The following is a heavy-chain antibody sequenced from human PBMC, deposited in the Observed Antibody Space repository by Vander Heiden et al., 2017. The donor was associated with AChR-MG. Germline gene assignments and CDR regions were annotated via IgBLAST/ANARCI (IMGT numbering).Heavy chain of an antibody. Sequence: QVQLQESGPGLVKPSETLSLTCTVSGGSISSYYWSWIRQPAGKGLEWIGRIYTSGSTNYNPSLKSRVTMSVDTSKNQFSMKLSSVTAADTAVYYCAVKYSNHRLYWYFDLWGRGTLVTVSS. CDR1: GGSISSYY. V-gene: IGHV4-4*07. CDR3: AVKYSNHRLYWYFDL. CDR2: IYTSGST. J-gene: IGHJ2*01. D-gene: IGHD4-4*01.